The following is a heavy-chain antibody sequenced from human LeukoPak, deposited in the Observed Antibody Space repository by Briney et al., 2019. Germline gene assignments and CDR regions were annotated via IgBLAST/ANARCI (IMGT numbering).Heavy chain of an antibody. D-gene: IGHD6-13*01. CDR2: IYTSGST. Sequence: SETLYLTCTVTGGSISSGSYYWSWIRQPAGKGLEWIGRIYTSGSTNYNPSLKSRVTISVDTSKNQFSLKLSSVTAADTAVYYCASAPGIATNWGQGTLVTVSS. CDR1: GGSISSGSYY. J-gene: IGHJ4*02. CDR3: ASAPGIATN. V-gene: IGHV4-61*02.